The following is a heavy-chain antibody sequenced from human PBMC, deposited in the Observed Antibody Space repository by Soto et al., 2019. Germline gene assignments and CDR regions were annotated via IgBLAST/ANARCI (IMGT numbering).Heavy chain of an antibody. CDR2: ISYDGSNK. V-gene: IGHV3-30*18. CDR1: GFTFSSYG. D-gene: IGHD2-15*01. CDR3: AKETYSGPLDY. Sequence: QVQLVESGGGVVQPGRSLRLSCAASGFTFSSYGMHWVRQAPGKGLEWVAAISYDGSNKYYVDSVKGRFTISRDNSKNTLYLQMNSLRAADTAVYYCAKETYSGPLDYWGQGTLVTVSS. J-gene: IGHJ4*02.